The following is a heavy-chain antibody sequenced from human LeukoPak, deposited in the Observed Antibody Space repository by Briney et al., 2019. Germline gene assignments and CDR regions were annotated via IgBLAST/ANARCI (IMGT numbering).Heavy chain of an antibody. V-gene: IGHV1-3*01. D-gene: IGHD2-8*01. CDR2: INAGNGNT. Sequence: ASVKVSCKASGYTFTSYVMHWVRQAPGQRLEWMGWINAGNGNTKYSQKFQGRVTFTRDTSASTAYMEPSSLRSEDTAVYYCARPTYCTNGVCPEYFQHWGQGTLVTVSS. CDR1: GYTFTSYV. J-gene: IGHJ1*01. CDR3: ARPTYCTNGVCPEYFQH.